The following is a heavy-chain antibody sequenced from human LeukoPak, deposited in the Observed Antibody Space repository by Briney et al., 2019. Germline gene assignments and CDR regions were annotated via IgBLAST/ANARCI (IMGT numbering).Heavy chain of an antibody. CDR1: GFTFSSYW. J-gene: IGHJ4*02. V-gene: IGHV3-74*01. CDR2: INSDGSTT. Sequence: GGSLRLSCAASGFTFSSYWMHWVRQAPGKGLVWVSRINSDGSTTGYADSVKGRFAISRDNAKNSLYLQMNSLRAEDTAVYYCARDLGPYNFDYWGQGTLVTVSS. D-gene: IGHD2-2*02. CDR3: ARDLGPYNFDY.